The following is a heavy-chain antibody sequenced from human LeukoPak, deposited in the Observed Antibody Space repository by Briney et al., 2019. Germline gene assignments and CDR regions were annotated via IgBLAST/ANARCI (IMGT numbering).Heavy chain of an antibody. J-gene: IGHJ4*02. Sequence: GASVKVSCKASGYTLTSYDINWVRQATGQGLEWMGWMNPNSGNTGYAQKFQGRVTMTRNTSISTAYMELSSLRSEDTAVYYCARGQYSSLGVDYWGQGTLVTVSS. CDR3: ARGQYSSLGVDY. CDR1: GYTLTSYD. V-gene: IGHV1-8*01. CDR2: MNPNSGNT. D-gene: IGHD6-19*01.